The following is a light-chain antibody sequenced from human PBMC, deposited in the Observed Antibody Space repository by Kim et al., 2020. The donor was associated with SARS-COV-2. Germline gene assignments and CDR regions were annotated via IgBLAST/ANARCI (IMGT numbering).Light chain of an antibody. Sequence: YPGQTASITCSGDRVGDKYACWYQQKPGQSPVLALYQDSKRPPGIPERFYGSNSGNTDTLPIRGTQAVDEADYCCQPWDGSTPVVFGGGTQLTVL. CDR1: RVGDKY. V-gene: IGLV3-1*01. CDR2: QDS. CDR3: QPWDGSTPVV. J-gene: IGLJ2*01.